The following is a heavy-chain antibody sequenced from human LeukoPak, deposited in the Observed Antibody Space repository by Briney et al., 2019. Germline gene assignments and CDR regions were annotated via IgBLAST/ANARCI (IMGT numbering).Heavy chain of an antibody. Sequence: PGGSLRLSCAASGFTFSDSWVSWVRQAPGKGLEGVANVNPDGSAKDYVDSVKGRFTLSRDNAGNSLYLQMSSLRAEDTAVYYCATYTHWVAGDVWGQGTTVTVSS. J-gene: IGHJ6*02. V-gene: IGHV3-7*01. D-gene: IGHD3-16*01. CDR3: ATYTHWVAGDV. CDR2: VNPDGSAK. CDR1: GFTFSDSW.